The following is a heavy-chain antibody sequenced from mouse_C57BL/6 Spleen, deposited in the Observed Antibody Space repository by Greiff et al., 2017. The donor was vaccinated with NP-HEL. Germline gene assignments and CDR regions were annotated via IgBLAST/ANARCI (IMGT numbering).Heavy chain of an antibody. CDR2: IDPSDSYT. CDR1: GYTFTSYW. J-gene: IGHJ2*01. CDR3: ARGPYVNYFDY. Sequence: QVQLQQPGAELVMPGASVKLSCKASGYTFTSYWMHWVKQRPGQGLEWIGEIDPSDSYTNYNQKFKGKSTLTVDKSSSTAYMQLSSLTSEDSAVYYCARGPYVNYFDYWGQGTTLTVSS. V-gene: IGHV1-69*01. D-gene: IGHD1-1*01.